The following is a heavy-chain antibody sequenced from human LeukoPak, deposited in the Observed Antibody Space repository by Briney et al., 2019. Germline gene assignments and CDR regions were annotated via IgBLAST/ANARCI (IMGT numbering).Heavy chain of an antibody. CDR1: GYTFEDYG. J-gene: IGHJ4*02. CDR2: INWNGDSA. CDR3: ARGWPGESSWYPIDY. V-gene: IGHV3-20*01. Sequence: GGSLRLSCAASGYTFEDYGMIWVRHAPGKGREWVSDINWNGDSADYVDSGKGRFTISRNNAKNSLYLQMNSLRAEDTALYHCARGWPGESSWYPIDYWGQGTLVTVSS. D-gene: IGHD6-13*01.